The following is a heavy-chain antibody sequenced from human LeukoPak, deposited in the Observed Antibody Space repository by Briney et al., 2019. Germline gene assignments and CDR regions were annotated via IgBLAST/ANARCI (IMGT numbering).Heavy chain of an antibody. CDR1: GFTFSSYD. V-gene: IGHV3-13*01. J-gene: IGHJ4*02. Sequence: PGGSLRLSCAASGFTFSSYDMHWVRQATGKGLEWVSAIGTAGDTYYPGSVKGRFTISRDNSKNTLYLQMNSLRAEDTAVYYCARDRTFDYWGQGTLVTVSS. CDR2: IGTAGDT. CDR3: ARDRTFDY.